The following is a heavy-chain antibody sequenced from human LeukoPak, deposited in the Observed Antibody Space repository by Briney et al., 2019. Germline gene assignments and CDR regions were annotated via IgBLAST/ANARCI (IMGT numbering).Heavy chain of an antibody. CDR2: IYTSGST. CDR3: ARHGEVGWNYVGFDY. Sequence: SETLSLTCTVSGGSISSGSYYWSWIRQPAGKGLEWIGRIYTSGSTNYNPSLKSRVTISVDTSKNQFSLKLSSVTAADTAVYYCARHGEVGWNYVGFDYWGQGTLVTVSS. V-gene: IGHV4-61*02. D-gene: IGHD1-7*01. CDR1: GGSISSGSYY. J-gene: IGHJ4*02.